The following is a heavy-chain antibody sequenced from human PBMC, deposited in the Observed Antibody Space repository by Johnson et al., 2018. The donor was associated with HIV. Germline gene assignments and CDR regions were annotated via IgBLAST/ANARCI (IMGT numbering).Heavy chain of an antibody. CDR3: ARAGYYYDSSGIFIPQDAFDI. Sequence: VQSVESGGGLVQPGRSLRLSPAPSGFTFSSYALHWVRQAPGKGLEWVAVISYDGNIKYYADSVKGRFTISRDNSKNTLYLQMNSLRAEDTAVYYCARAGYYYDSSGIFIPQDAFDIWGQGTMVTVSS. CDR1: GFTFSSYA. V-gene: IGHV3-30-3*01. J-gene: IGHJ3*02. D-gene: IGHD3-22*01. CDR2: ISYDGNIK.